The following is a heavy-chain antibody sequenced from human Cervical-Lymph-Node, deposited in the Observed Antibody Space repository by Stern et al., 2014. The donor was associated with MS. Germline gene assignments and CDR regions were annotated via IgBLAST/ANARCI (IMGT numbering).Heavy chain of an antibody. CDR2: IIPIFDPP. CDR1: GGTFTSFS. D-gene: IGHD4-17*01. CDR3: VLPSKVTTAAFDV. J-gene: IGHJ3*01. Sequence: QVQLVESGAEVKKPGSSVNVSCKASGGTFTSFSINWVRQVPGQSLEWMGGIIPIFDPPTLAQKFQGRVTITADSSTSTVYMALNSLRSDDTAVYYCVLPSKVTTAAFDVWGRGTMVTVSS. V-gene: IGHV1-69*06.